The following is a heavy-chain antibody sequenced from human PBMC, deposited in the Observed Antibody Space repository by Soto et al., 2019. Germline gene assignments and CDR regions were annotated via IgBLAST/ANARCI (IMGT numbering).Heavy chain of an antibody. CDR2: IYHTGIT. D-gene: IGHD2-15*01. V-gene: IGHV4-4*02. CDR1: GASISSDNW. CDR3: ARHGGKFFNY. J-gene: IGHJ4*02. Sequence: SETLSLTCAVSGASISSDNWWSWVRQPPGKGLEWIGQIYHTGITNYNPSLKSRVTISVDKSKNQLSLNLASMAAADTAVYYCARHGGKFFNYWGQGTLVTVSS.